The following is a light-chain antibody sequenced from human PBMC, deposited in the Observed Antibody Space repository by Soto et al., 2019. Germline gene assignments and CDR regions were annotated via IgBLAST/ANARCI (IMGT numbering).Light chain of an antibody. CDR3: TSYAGTQIV. CDR2: DVS. Sequence: QSALTQPPSASGSPGQSVTISCTGTSSDVGVYNSVSWYQQHPAQAPKLMIYDVSKRPSGVPERFSGSKSGNTASLTVSGLQAEDEADYHFTSYAGTQIVFGPGTKLTVL. CDR1: SSDVGVYNS. V-gene: IGLV2-8*01. J-gene: IGLJ1*01.